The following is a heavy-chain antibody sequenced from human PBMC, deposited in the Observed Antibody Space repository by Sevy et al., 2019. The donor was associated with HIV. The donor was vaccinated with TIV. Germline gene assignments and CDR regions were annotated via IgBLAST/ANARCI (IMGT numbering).Heavy chain of an antibody. CDR2: VYHTGNT. J-gene: IGHJ4*02. V-gene: IGHV4-4*02. Sequence: SETLSLTCAVSGDSISNNNWWSWVRQPPGKGLEWIGEVYHTGNTNYNPSLKSRVTISLDKSRNQFSLNLSSVTAADAAVYYCARGPGSCSGGVCSYYFDFWGQGTLVTVSS. D-gene: IGHD2-8*02. CDR1: GDSISNNNW. CDR3: ARGPGSCSGGVCSYYFDF.